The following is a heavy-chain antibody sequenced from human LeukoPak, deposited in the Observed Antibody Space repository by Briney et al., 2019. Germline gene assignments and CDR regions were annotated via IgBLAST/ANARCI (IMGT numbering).Heavy chain of an antibody. J-gene: IGHJ5*02. V-gene: IGHV3-33*01. CDR1: GFTFSSYG. CDR3: ARVSGTSGPPTGFDP. Sequence: PGGSLRLSCAASGFTFSSYGMHWVRQAPGKGLEWVAVIWYDGSNKYYADSVKGRFTISRDNSKNTPYLQMNSLRAEDTAVYYCARVSGTSGPPTGFDPWGQGTLVTVSS. D-gene: IGHD2-2*01. CDR2: IWYDGSNK.